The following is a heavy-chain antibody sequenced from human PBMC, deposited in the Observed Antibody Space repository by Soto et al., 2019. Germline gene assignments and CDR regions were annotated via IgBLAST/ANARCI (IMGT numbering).Heavy chain of an antibody. CDR1: GGSFRSYA. D-gene: IGHD3-22*01. Sequence: GASVKLSCEASGGSFRSYAISWVRQAPGQGLEWMGIIIPIFGTASYAQKFQGRVTMTRDTSTSTVYMELSSLRSEDTAVYYCARDHRLDSSLSYRTFDYWGQGTLVTVSS. CDR3: ARDHRLDSSLSYRTFDY. J-gene: IGHJ4*02. CDR2: IIPIFGTA. V-gene: IGHV1-69*05.